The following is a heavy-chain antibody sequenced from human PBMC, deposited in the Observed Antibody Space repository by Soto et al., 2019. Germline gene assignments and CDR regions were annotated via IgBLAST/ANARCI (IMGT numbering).Heavy chain of an antibody. Sequence: QLQLQESGPGLVKPSETLSLTCTVSGGSISSSSYYWGWIRQPPGKGLEWFGSIYYSGSTYYNPSLKSRVTISVDTTKNQFSLKLSSVTAADTAVYYCARRWELPSSFDYWGQGTLVTVSS. V-gene: IGHV4-39*01. CDR1: GGSISSSSYY. D-gene: IGHD1-26*01. CDR2: IYYSGST. J-gene: IGHJ4*02. CDR3: ARRWELPSSFDY.